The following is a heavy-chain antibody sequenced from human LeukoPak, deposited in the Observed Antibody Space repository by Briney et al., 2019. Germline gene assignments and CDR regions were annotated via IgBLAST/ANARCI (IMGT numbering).Heavy chain of an antibody. D-gene: IGHD3-10*01. CDR1: GFTFSSYS. Sequence: PGGSLRLSCAASGFTFSSYSMNWVRQAPGKGLEWVSYIGYSVSTIYYADSVKGRFTISRDNAKNSLYLQMNSLRDEDTAVYYCARDLAYGFDYWGQGTLVTVSS. CDR3: ARDLAYGFDY. J-gene: IGHJ4*02. CDR2: IGYSVSTI. V-gene: IGHV3-48*02.